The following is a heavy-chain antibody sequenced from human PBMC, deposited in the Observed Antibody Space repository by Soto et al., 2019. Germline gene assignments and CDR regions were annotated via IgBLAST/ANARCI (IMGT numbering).Heavy chain of an antibody. CDR2: IGTAGDT. CDR1: GFTFSSYD. CDR3: ARAPPYCSGGSCSNYYYGMDV. J-gene: IGHJ6*02. V-gene: IGHV3-13*01. D-gene: IGHD2-15*01. Sequence: EVQLVESGGGLVQPGGSLRLSCAASGFTFSSYDMHWVRQATGKGLEWVSAIGTAGDTYYPGSVKGRFTISRENAKNSLYLQMNSLRAGDTAVYYCARAPPYCSGGSCSNYYYGMDVWGQGTTVTVSS.